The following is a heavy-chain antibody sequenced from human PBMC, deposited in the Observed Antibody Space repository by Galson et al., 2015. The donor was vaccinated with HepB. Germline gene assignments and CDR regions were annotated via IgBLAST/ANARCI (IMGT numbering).Heavy chain of an antibody. V-gene: IGHV5-51*01. CDR2: INPDDSDT. CDR3: APLVNDYGDVAGYFQH. D-gene: IGHD4-17*01. J-gene: IGHJ1*01. CDR1: GYSFSSYW. Sequence: QSGAEVKKPGESLKISCKGSGYSFSSYWIGWVRQMPGKGLEWMGIINPDDSDTLYSPSVQGQVTISADKSISTAYLQWSSLKASDTAMYYCAPLVNDYGDVAGYFQHWGQGTLVTVSS.